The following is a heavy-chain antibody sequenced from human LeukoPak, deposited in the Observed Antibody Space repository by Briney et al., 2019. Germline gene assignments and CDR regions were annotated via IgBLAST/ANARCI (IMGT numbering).Heavy chain of an antibody. CDR1: GGSVSSGSYY. Sequence: SETLSLTCSVSGGSVSSGSYYWSWIRQPPGKGLEWIGYIYNTRSTYYNPSLQSRVTMSVDTSKNQLSLKLSSVTAADTAVYYCTRDQLWSYSQYWGQGILVTVSS. CDR2: IYNTRST. V-gene: IGHV4-61*01. CDR3: TRDQLWSYSQY. D-gene: IGHD1-26*01. J-gene: IGHJ4*02.